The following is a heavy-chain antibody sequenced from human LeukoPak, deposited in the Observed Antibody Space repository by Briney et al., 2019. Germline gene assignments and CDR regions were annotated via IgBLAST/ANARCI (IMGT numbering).Heavy chain of an antibody. Sequence: SETLSLTCAVYGGSFSGYYWSWIRQPPGKGLEWIGEINHSGSTNYNPSLKSRVTISVDTSKNQISLKVSSVTAADTAVYYCARPSTTGTTPDYWGQGTLVTVSS. V-gene: IGHV4-34*01. J-gene: IGHJ4*02. CDR2: INHSGST. D-gene: IGHD1-1*01. CDR1: GGSFSGYY. CDR3: ARPSTTGTTPDY.